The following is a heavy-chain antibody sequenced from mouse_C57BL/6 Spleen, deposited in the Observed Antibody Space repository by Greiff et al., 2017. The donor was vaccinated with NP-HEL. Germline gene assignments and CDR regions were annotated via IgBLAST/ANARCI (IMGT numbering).Heavy chain of an antibody. CDR1: GYTFTDYN. D-gene: IGHD1-1*01. V-gene: IGHV1-18*01. CDR2: INPNNGGT. CDR3: ARDPFYYGSSTGYFDV. Sequence: VQLQQSGPELVKPGASVKIPCKASGYTFTDYNMDWVKQSHGKSLEWIGDINPNNGGTIYNQKFKGKATLTVDKSSSTAYMELRSLTSEDTAVYYCARDPFYYGSSTGYFDVWGTGTTVTVSS. J-gene: IGHJ1*03.